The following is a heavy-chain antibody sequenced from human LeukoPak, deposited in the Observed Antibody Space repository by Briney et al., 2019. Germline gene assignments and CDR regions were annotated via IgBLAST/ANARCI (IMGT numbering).Heavy chain of an antibody. CDR2: IWYDGSNK. CDR1: GFTFSSYG. CDR3: ARGDYYDSSGYYWVDY. Sequence: PGRSLRLSCAASGFTFSSYGMHWVRRAPGKGLEWVAVIWYDGSNKYYADSVKGRFTISRDNSKNTLYLQMNSLRAEDTAVYYCARGDYYDSSGYYWVDYWGQGTLVTVSS. J-gene: IGHJ4*02. D-gene: IGHD3-22*01. V-gene: IGHV3-33*01.